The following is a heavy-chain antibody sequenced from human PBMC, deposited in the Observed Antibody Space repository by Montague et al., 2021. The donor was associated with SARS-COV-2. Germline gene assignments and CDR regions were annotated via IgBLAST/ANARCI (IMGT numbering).Heavy chain of an antibody. CDR2: IYYTGSA. J-gene: IGHJ1*01. CDR3: ARHPQH. V-gene: IGHV4-39*01. CDR1: GGSISNSVYY. Sequence: SETLSLTCTVSGGSISNSVYYWGWVRQPPGKGPEWIGSIYYTGSAYYNPSLKSRLTISVDTSEKQFPLNLRSMTAADTAVYYCARHPQHWGQGTLVTVSS.